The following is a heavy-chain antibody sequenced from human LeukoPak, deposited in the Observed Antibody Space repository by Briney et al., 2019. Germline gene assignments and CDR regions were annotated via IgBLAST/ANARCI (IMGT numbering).Heavy chain of an antibody. D-gene: IGHD3-22*01. CDR1: GYTFTSYG. J-gene: IGHJ6*02. V-gene: IGHV1-18*01. CDR2: ISAYNGNT. Sequence: ASVKVSCKASGYTFTSYGISWVRQAPGQGLEWMGWISAYNGNTNYAQKLQGRVTMTTDTSTSTAYMELRSLRSDDTAVYYCARDSYYDSSGYYCMDVWGQGTTVTVSS. CDR3: ARDSYYDSSGYYCMDV.